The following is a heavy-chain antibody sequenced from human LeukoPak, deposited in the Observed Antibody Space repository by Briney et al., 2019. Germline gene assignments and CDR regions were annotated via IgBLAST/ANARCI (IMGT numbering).Heavy chain of an antibody. D-gene: IGHD6-13*01. CDR1: GFTVSSYG. CDR2: FSATDGSA. J-gene: IGHJ3*01. V-gene: IGHV3-23*01. Sequence: GGSLRLSCAASGFTVSSYGMTWVRLAPGKGLEWVSAFSATDGSAQYAESVKGRFTISRDNSKNSLYLQMNSLRDEDTAVYYCAKARIAVAGTGAFDVWGQGTMVTVSS. CDR3: AKARIAVAGTGAFDV.